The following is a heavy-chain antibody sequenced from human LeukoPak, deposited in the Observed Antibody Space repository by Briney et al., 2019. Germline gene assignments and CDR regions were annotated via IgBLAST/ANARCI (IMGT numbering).Heavy chain of an antibody. CDR2: INHSGST. D-gene: IGHD6-13*01. J-gene: IGHJ4*02. V-gene: IGHV4-38-2*01. Sequence: SETLSLTCAVSGCSISSGYYWGWIRHPPGKGREWFGSINHSGSTYYNPSLKSRVTISVDTSKNQFSLKLSSVTAADTAVYYCARVDSSSWPSFDYWGQGTLVTVSS. CDR3: ARVDSSSWPSFDY. CDR1: GCSISSGYY.